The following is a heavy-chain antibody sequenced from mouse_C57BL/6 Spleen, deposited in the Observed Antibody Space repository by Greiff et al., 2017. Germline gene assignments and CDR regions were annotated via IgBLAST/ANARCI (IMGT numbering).Heavy chain of an antibody. CDR2: IDPETGGT. J-gene: IGHJ2*01. D-gene: IGHD1-1*02. V-gene: IGHV1-15*01. CDR3: HYGDY. Sequence: KQSGAELVRPGASVTLSCKASGYTFTDYEMHWVKQTPVHGLEWIGAIDPETGGTAYNQKFKGKAILTADKSSSTAYMELRSLTSEDSAVYYCHYGDYWGQGTTLTVSS. CDR1: GYTFTDYE.